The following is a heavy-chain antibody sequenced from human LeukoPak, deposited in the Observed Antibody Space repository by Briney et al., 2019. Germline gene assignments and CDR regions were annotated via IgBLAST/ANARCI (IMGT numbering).Heavy chain of an antibody. D-gene: IGHD6-13*01. J-gene: IGHJ6*02. Sequence: PGGSLRLSCAASGFTFSSYAMHWVRQAPGKGLGWVAVISYDGSNKYYADSVKGRFTISRDNSKNTLYLQMNSLRAEDTVVYYCARDSIADGMDVWGQGTTVTVS. V-gene: IGHV3-30-3*01. CDR1: GFTFSSYA. CDR2: ISYDGSNK. CDR3: ARDSIADGMDV.